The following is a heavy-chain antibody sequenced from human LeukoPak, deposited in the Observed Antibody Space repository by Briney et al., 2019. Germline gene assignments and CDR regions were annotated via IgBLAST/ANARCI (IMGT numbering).Heavy chain of an antibody. Sequence: SETLSLTCTVSGGSISSGGYYWSRIRQHPGKGLEWIGYIYYSGSTYYNPSLKSRVTISVDTSKNQFSLKLSSVTAADTAVYYCARDYTDYGMDVWGQGTTVTVSS. CDR1: GGSISSGGYY. CDR2: IYYSGST. J-gene: IGHJ6*02. CDR3: ARDYTDYGMDV. D-gene: IGHD3-16*01. V-gene: IGHV4-31*03.